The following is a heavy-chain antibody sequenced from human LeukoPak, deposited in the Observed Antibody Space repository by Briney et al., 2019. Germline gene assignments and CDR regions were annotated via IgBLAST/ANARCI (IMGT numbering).Heavy chain of an antibody. CDR1: GFTFSSYS. J-gene: IGHJ6*02. D-gene: IGHD2-2*01. CDR2: ISSSSSYI. V-gene: IGHV3-21*01. CDR3: ARSPIVVVPAAPDYYGMDV. Sequence: GGPLRLSCAASGFTFSSYSMNWVRQAPGKGLEWVSSISSSSSYIYYADSVKGRFTISRDNAKNSLYLQMNSLRAEDTAVYYCARSPIVVVPAAPDYYGMDVWGQGTTVTVSS.